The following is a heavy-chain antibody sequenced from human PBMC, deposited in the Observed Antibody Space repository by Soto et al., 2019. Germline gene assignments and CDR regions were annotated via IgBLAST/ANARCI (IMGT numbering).Heavy chain of an antibody. V-gene: IGHV1-18*01. Sequence: ASVKVSCKASGYTFSNFGIGWVRQAPGQGLEWLGWISANNGYTNYAQKFQGRVTMTTDTSTSTAYMELRSLRSDDTAVYYCARATTVVVDGPQFDSWGQGILVTVSS. J-gene: IGHJ4*02. D-gene: IGHD2-2*01. CDR1: GYTFSNFG. CDR2: ISANNGYT. CDR3: ARATTVVVDGPQFDS.